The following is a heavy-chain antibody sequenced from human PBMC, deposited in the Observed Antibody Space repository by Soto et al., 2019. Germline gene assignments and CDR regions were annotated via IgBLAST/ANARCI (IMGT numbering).Heavy chain of an antibody. Sequence: QVQLVQSGAEVKKPGASVYVSCKASGYTFSDYYVHWVRQAPGQGLEWMGWINPNVGGTNYARKLQGRVTMTSDTSISTVYMKLTRLSPDDTAIYYCARGGREVPRIPYDTWGQGTRVTVSS. CDR2: INPNVGGT. V-gene: IGHV1-2*02. CDR3: ARGGREVPRIPYDT. D-gene: IGHD3-16*01. J-gene: IGHJ5*02. CDR1: GYTFSDYY.